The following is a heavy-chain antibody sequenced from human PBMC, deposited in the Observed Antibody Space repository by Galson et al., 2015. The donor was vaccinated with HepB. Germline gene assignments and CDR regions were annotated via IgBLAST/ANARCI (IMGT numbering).Heavy chain of an antibody. CDR3: AKGGSVTASGFES. CDR2: ITGDGGLT. D-gene: IGHD2-21*02. CDR1: GGTFHIPV. Sequence: SLRHACADAGGTFHIPVMSGVAEAPGKGLEWVSVITGDGGLTYYADSVRGRFTISRDNYKNTLYLEMSSLRAEDTAIYYCAKGGSVTASGFESWGQGTLVTVSS. J-gene: IGHJ4*02. V-gene: IGHV3-23*01.